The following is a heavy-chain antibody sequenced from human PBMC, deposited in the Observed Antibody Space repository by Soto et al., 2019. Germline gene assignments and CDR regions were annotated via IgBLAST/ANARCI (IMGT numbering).Heavy chain of an antibody. CDR3: AKANSGDDDEFDY. Sequence: VKVSCKASGYTFTGYYMHWVRQAPGQGLEWMGWINPKSGGTDYAQKFQGRVTMARDTSSSSAYMELSSLRSDDTAVYYCAKANSGDDDEFDYWGQGTQVTVSS. V-gene: IGHV1-2*02. CDR1: GYTFTGYY. CDR2: INPKSGGT. D-gene: IGHD5-12*01. J-gene: IGHJ4*02.